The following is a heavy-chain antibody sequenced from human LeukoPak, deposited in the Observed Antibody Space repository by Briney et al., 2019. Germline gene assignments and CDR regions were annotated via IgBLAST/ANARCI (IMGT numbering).Heavy chain of an antibody. CDR1: GFTFSSYP. J-gene: IGHJ4*02. CDR3: ARESQGDSDY. CDR2: ISSNGGST. V-gene: IGHV3-64*01. Sequence: GGSLRLSCAASGFTFSSYPMHWVRQAPGKGLEYVSAISSNGGSTYYANSVKGRFTISRDNSKNTLYLQMGSLTPEDMAVYYCARESQGDSDYWGQGTLVTVSS.